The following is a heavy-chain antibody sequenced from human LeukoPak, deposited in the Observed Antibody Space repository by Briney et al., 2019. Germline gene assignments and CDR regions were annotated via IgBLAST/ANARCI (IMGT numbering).Heavy chain of an antibody. J-gene: IGHJ5*02. D-gene: IGHD3-10*01. V-gene: IGHV3-66*02. CDR1: GFSFRNYE. CDR2: IYGDGTT. CDR3: ARDRAGAQSWVALDP. Sequence: PGGSLRLSCEASGFSFRNYEMNWVRQAPGRGLEWVSLIYGDGTTFYTDSVKGRFTISRDNFKNTLYLQMSSLRPEDTALYYCARDRAGAQSWVALDPWGQGTLVTVSS.